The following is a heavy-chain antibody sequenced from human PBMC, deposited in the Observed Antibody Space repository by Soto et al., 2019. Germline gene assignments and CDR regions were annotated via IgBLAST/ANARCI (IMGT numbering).Heavy chain of an antibody. CDR2: FRGSGDDGTT. CDR1: GFTFSSYS. Sequence: EVQLLESGGGLVQPGGSLRLSCAASGFTFSSYSMSWVRQAPGKGLEWVSGFRGSGDDGTTYYAHSVKGQFTISRDKTKFMLILQMNSLRAEDTAIYYCAKKVNSGSGSQYFDYWGQGTLVTVSS. D-gene: IGHD3-10*01. V-gene: IGHV3-23*01. J-gene: IGHJ4*02. CDR3: AKKVNSGSGSQYFDY.